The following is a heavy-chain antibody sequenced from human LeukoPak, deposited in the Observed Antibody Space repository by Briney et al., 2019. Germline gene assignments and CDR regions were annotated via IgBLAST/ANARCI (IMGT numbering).Heavy chain of an antibody. CDR1: GGSISSYY. Sequence: SETLSLTCTVSGGSISSYYCSWIRQPPGKGLEWIGYIYYSGSTNYNPSLKSRVTISVDTSKNQFSLKLSSVTAADTAVYYCARSLLYSSSEFDYWGQGTLVTVSS. CDR3: ARSLLYSSSEFDY. V-gene: IGHV4-59*01. CDR2: IYYSGST. J-gene: IGHJ4*02. D-gene: IGHD6-6*01.